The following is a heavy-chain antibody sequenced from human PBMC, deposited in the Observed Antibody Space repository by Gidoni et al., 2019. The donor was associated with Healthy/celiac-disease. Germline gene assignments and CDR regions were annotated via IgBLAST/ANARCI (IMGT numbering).Heavy chain of an antibody. J-gene: IGHJ6*02. CDR3: ARDRIVAVAGYYYYYGMDV. CDR2: IYYSGST. D-gene: IGHD6-19*01. V-gene: IGHV4-59*01. Sequence: QVQLQESGPGLVKPSETLSLTCTVSGGSISSYYWSWIRQPPGKGLEWIGYIYYSGSTNYNPSLKSRVTISVDTSKNQFSLKLSSVTAADTAVYYCARDRIVAVAGYYYYYGMDVWGQGTTVTVSS. CDR1: GGSISSYY.